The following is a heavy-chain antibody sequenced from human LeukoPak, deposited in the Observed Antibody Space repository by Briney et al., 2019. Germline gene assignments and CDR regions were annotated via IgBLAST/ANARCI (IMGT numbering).Heavy chain of an antibody. CDR2: IKSDGSTA. CDR3: ARSDWFDP. J-gene: IGHJ5*02. V-gene: IGHV3-74*01. CDR1: GFAISAYW. Sequence: GGSLRLSCAASGFAISAYWMNWVRQAPGKGLVWVLRIKSDGSTAYFADSVRGRFTISRDNAKNTLYLQMNSLRVEDTAVYYCARSDWFDPWGQGTLVTVSS.